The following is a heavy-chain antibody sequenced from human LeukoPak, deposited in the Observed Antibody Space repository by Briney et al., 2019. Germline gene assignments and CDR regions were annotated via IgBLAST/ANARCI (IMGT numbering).Heavy chain of an antibody. D-gene: IGHD3-3*01. J-gene: IGHJ6*02. CDR2: ISSSSSTI. V-gene: IGHV3-48*01. CDR3: AREWSDFWSGHSSDQRDGMDV. CDR1: GFTFSSYS. Sequence: GGSLRLSCAASGFTFSSYSMNWVRQAPGKGLEWVSYISSSSSTIYYADSVKGRFTISRDNAKNSLYLQMNSLRAEDTAVYYCAREWSDFWSGHSSDQRDGMDVWGQGTTVTVSS.